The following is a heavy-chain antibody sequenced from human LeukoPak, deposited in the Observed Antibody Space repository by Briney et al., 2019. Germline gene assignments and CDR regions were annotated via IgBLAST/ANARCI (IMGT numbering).Heavy chain of an antibody. V-gene: IGHV3-11*01. D-gene: IGHD7-27*01. CDR2: ISGSGTNI. J-gene: IGHJ4*02. CDR3: ARTGDRGGFDH. CDR1: GFTFSDYY. Sequence: GGSLRLSCAASGFTFSDYYMSWIRQAQGKGLEWISYISGSGTNIYYADSVRGRFTISRDNAKNSLYLQMNGLRAEDTAVYYCARTGDRGGFDHWGQGTLVTVSS.